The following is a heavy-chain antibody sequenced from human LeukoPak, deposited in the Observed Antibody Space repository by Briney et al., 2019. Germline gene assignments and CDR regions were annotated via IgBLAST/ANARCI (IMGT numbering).Heavy chain of an antibody. CDR2: INQDGGEK. J-gene: IGHJ4*02. CDR1: GFTFSSYG. Sequence: GGSLRLSCAASGFTFSSYGMHWVRQAPGKGLEWVASINQDGGEKYYVDSVKGRFIISRDNAKNSLYLQMGSLRAEETAVYSCVRGHLWLENWGQGTLVTVSS. V-gene: IGHV3-7*03. D-gene: IGHD3-3*02. CDR3: VRGHLWLEN.